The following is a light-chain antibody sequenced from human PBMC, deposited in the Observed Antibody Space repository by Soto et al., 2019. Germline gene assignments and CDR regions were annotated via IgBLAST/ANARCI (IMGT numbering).Light chain of an antibody. CDR1: QSVTSSS. J-gene: IGKJ1*01. CDR2: GTS. CDR3: QQYNNWPRT. Sequence: EIVLTQFPGTLSLSPGERATLSCRASQSVTSSSLGWYQQKVGQAPRLLIYGTSTRATGIPARFSGSGSGTDFTLTISSLQFEDFAVYYCQQYNNWPRTFGQGTKVDI. V-gene: IGKV3-15*01.